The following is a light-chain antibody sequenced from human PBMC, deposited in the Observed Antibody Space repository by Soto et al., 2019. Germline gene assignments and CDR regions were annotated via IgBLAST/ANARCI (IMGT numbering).Light chain of an antibody. V-gene: IGLV3-21*02. CDR1: NVGSKS. Sequence: SYELTQTPSVSVAPGQTARITCGGNNVGSKSVHWHQQRPGQAPIVVVYDDGDRPSGIPERFSGSTSGNTATLTISRVEAGDEADYYCQVWDTAGDLAVFGTGTKLTVL. J-gene: IGLJ1*01. CDR3: QVWDTAGDLAV. CDR2: DDG.